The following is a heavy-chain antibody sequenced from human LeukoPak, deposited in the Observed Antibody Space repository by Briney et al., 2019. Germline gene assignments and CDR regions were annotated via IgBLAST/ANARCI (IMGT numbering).Heavy chain of an antibody. D-gene: IGHD3-10*01. J-gene: IGHJ3*02. V-gene: IGHV4-34*01. CDR1: GGSFSGYY. Sequence: SETLSLTCAVYGGSFSGYYWSWIRQPPGKGLEWIGEINHSGSTNYNPSLKSRVSISVDTSKNQFSLKLSSVTAADTAVYYCARHSAVVRRGGFDIWGQGTMVTVSS. CDR3: ARHSAVVRRGGFDI. CDR2: INHSGST.